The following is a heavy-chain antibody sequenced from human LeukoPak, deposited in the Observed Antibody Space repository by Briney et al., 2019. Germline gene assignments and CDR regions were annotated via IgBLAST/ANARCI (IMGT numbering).Heavy chain of an antibody. D-gene: IGHD1-1*01. V-gene: IGHV4-59*08. J-gene: IGHJ6*02. Sequence: SETLSLTCTVSGVSISSYYWSWIRQPPGKGLEWIGYIYYSGSTNYNPSLKSRVTISVDTSKNQFSLKLSSVTAADTAVYYCARLHARSYYYYGMDVWGQGTTVTVSS. CDR2: IYYSGST. CDR3: ARLHARSYYYYGMDV. CDR1: GVSISSYY.